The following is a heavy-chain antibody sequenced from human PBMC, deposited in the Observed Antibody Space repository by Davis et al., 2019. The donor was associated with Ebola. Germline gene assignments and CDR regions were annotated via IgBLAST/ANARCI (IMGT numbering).Heavy chain of an antibody. J-gene: IGHJ4*02. CDR3: AKKGHCSGGSCYSLDY. CDR1: GFTFTSFR. Sequence: GESLKISCPGSGFTFTSFRMNWVRQAPGKGLEWVSGISGGGGATKYADSVKGRFTISRDDSKNTLYLQMNSLRAEDTAVYYCAKKGHCSGGSCYSLDYWGQGSLVTVSS. CDR2: ISGGGGAT. D-gene: IGHD2-15*01. V-gene: IGHV3-23*01.